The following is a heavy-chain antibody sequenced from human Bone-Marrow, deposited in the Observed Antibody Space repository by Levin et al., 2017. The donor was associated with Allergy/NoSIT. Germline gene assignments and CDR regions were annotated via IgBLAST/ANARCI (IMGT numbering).Heavy chain of an antibody. J-gene: IGHJ1*01. CDR3: TKGASSDGRDSGTH. V-gene: IGHV3-23*01. Sequence: GESLKISCAASGFTFGNFGMTWVRQAPGKGLEWVSSISGSGSGTFYADSLQGRFTISRDNSKNTLYLQMKNLRVGDTAVYYCTKGASSDGRDSGTHWGQGTLVAVSS. CDR1: GFTFGNFG. D-gene: IGHD5-24*01. CDR2: ISGSGSGT.